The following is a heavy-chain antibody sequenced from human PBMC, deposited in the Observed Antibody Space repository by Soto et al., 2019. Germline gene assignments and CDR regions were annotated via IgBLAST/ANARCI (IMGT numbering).Heavy chain of an antibody. CDR3: AREGGALHGMDV. V-gene: IGHV3-21*01. CDR1: GFTFSSYS. J-gene: IGHJ6*04. CDR2: ISSSSSYI. D-gene: IGHD3-16*01. Sequence: GESLKISCAASGFTFSSYSMNWVRQAPGKGLEWVSSISSSSSYIYYADSVKGRFTISRDNAKNSLYLQMNSLRAEDTAVYYCAREGGALHGMDVWGKGTTVTVSS.